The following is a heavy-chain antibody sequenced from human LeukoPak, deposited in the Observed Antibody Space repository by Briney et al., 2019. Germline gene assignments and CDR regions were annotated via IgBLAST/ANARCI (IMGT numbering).Heavy chain of an antibody. Sequence: PSETLSLTCTVSGGSISSYYWSWIRQPPGKGLEWIGYIYYSGSTNYNPSLKSRVTISVDTSKNQFSLKLSSVTAADTAVYYCARLSIFGVVTPDYMDVWGKGTTVTVSS. CDR1: GGSISSYY. CDR2: IYYSGST. V-gene: IGHV4-59*01. J-gene: IGHJ6*03. D-gene: IGHD3-3*01. CDR3: ARLSIFGVVTPDYMDV.